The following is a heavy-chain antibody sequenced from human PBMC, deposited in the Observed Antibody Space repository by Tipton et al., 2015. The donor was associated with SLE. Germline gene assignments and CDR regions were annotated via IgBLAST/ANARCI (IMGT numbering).Heavy chain of an antibody. Sequence: LRLSCTVSGGSISSSSYYWSWIRQPPGKGLEWIGYIFYNGNTNYNPSLKSRVTISVDTSKNQFSLKLSSVTAADTAVYYCARGDVQLSFDYWGQGTVVTVFS. V-gene: IGHV4-61*01. D-gene: IGHD5-18*01. CDR3: ARGDVQLSFDY. CDR2: IFYNGNT. CDR1: GGSISSSSYY. J-gene: IGHJ4*02.